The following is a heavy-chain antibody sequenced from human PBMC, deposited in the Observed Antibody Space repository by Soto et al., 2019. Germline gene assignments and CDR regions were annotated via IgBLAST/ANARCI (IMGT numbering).Heavy chain of an antibody. CDR2: IKQDGSEQ. CDR1: GFTFSTYW. Sequence: GGSLRLSCAASGFTFSTYWMNWVRQAPGKGLEWVGNIKQDGSEQYYVDSVKGRFTISRDNTKNSLYLQMNSLRAEDTAVYYCARVLYCGGDCYTSGIDYWGQG. CDR3: ARVLYCGGDCYTSGIDY. V-gene: IGHV3-7*01. J-gene: IGHJ4*02. D-gene: IGHD2-21*02.